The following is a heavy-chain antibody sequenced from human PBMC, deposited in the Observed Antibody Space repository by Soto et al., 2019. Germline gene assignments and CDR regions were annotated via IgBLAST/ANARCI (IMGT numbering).Heavy chain of an antibody. CDR1: GGTFSSYA. J-gene: IGHJ1*01. V-gene: IGHV1-69*13. Sequence: SVKVSCKASGGTFSSYAISWVRQAPGQGLEWMGGIIPIFGTANYAQKFQGRVTITADESTSTAYMELSSLRSEDTAVYYCARDPYYYDSSGYPAEYFQHWGQGTLVTVSS. CDR2: IIPIFGTA. D-gene: IGHD3-22*01. CDR3: ARDPYYYDSSGYPAEYFQH.